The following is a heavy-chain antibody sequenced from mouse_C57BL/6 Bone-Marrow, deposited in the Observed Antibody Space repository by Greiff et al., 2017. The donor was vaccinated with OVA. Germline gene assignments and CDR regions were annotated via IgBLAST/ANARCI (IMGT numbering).Heavy chain of an antibody. J-gene: IGHJ2*01. CDR2: IFPGSGST. Sequence: VQLQQSGPELVKPGASVKISCKASGYTFTDYYINWVKQRPGQGLEWIGWIFPGSGSTYYNEKFKGKGTLTVDKSSSTAYMLLSSLTSEDSAVYFCARRDYGSSPYYFDYWGQGTTLTVSS. V-gene: IGHV1-75*01. D-gene: IGHD1-1*01. CDR3: ARRDYGSSPYYFDY. CDR1: GYTFTDYY.